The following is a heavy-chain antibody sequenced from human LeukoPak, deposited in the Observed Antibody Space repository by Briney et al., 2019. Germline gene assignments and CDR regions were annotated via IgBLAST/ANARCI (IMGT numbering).Heavy chain of an antibody. V-gene: IGHV4-39*07. CDR2: INHSGST. Sequence: SETLSLTCTVSGGSISSSSYYWSWIRQPPGKGLEWIGEINHSGSTNYNPSLKSRVTISVDTSKNQFSLKLSSVTAADTAVYYCARRGVQWLPHPWGQGTLVTVSS. CDR1: GGSISSSSYY. D-gene: IGHD6-19*01. J-gene: IGHJ4*02. CDR3: ARRGVQWLPHP.